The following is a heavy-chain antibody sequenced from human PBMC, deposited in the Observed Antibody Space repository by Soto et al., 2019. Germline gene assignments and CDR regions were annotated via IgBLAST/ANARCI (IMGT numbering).Heavy chain of an antibody. V-gene: IGHV2-5*02. Sequence: QITLKESGPPLVKPTQTLTLTCTFSGFSLSTSGVGVGWIRQPPGKALEWLALIYWDDDKRYSPSLRSRLTITKDTSKNQVVLTMTNMDPIDTATYYCARTSRYYYMDVWGKGTTVTVSS. CDR3: ARTSRYYYMDV. CDR1: GFSLSTSGVG. J-gene: IGHJ6*03. CDR2: IYWDDDK.